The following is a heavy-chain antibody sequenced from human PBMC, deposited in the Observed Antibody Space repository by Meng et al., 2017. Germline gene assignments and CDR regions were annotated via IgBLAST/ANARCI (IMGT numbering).Heavy chain of an antibody. CDR1: GFTFSNAW. D-gene: IGHD5-12*01. CDR2: IKSKTDGGTT. Sequence: GESLKISCAASGFTFSNAWMSWVRQAPGKGLEWVGRIKSKTDGGTTDYAAPVKGRFTIARDDSKNTLYLQMNSLKTEDTAVCYCTTSIVATIGGGYWGQGTLVTVSS. J-gene: IGHJ4*02. CDR3: TTSIVATIGGGY. V-gene: IGHV3-15*01.